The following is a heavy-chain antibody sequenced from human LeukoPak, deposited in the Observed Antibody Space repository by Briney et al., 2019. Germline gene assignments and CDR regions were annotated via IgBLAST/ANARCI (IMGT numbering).Heavy chain of an antibody. D-gene: IGHD6-6*01. CDR2: FYYSGST. J-gene: IGHJ4*02. Sequence: SETLSLTCTVSGGSISSSSYYWGWIRQPPGKGLEWIGSFYYSGSTYYNPSLKSRVTISVDTSKNQFSLKLSSVTAADTAVYYCARHMQAMYSSSPSCTDYWGQGTLVTVSS. CDR1: GGSISSSSYY. CDR3: ARHMQAMYSSSPSCTDY. V-gene: IGHV4-39*01.